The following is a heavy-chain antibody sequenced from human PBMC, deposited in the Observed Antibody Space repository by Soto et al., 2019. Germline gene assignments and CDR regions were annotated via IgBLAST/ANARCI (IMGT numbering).Heavy chain of an antibody. J-gene: IGHJ4*02. Sequence: GGSLRLSCAASGFTFSSNWMNWVRQAPGEGLEWVATINQDGSETYYVNSVRGRFTISRDNAKNSLYLQMTSLRADDTAVYYCASRGGYFLTPYYFDYWGPGTLVTVSS. D-gene: IGHD2-21*02. CDR2: INQDGSET. CDR1: GFTFSSNW. CDR3: ASRGGYFLTPYYFDY. V-gene: IGHV3-7*05.